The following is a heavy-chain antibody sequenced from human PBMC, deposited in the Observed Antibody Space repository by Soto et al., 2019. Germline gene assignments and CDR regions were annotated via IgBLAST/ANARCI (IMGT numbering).Heavy chain of an antibody. Sequence: EMHLVESGGGLVKPGGSLRLSCAASGFTFSTYSMNWVRQAPGKGLEWVSSISGSGNYTHYADFLRGRFTISRDNAKTSLSLQMNSLRAEDTAVYYCAREGINNYAEDYFDSWGQGTVVTVSS. CDR2: ISGSGNYT. J-gene: IGHJ4*02. D-gene: IGHD4-4*01. CDR3: AREGINNYAEDYFDS. CDR1: GFTFSTYS. V-gene: IGHV3-21*01.